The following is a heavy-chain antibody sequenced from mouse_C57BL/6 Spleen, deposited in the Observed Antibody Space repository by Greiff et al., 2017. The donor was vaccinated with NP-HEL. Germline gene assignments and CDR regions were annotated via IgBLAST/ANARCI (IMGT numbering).Heavy chain of an antibody. V-gene: IGHV1-22*01. CDR2: INPNNGGT. D-gene: IGHD1-1*01. J-gene: IGHJ4*01. Sequence: DVKLQESGPELVKPGASVKMSCKASGYTFTDYNMHWVKQSHGKSLEWIGYINPNNGGTSYNQKFKGKATLTVNKSSSTAYMELRSLTSEDSAVYYCAYYGSSPSYWGQGTSVTVSS. CDR3: AYYGSSPSY. CDR1: GYTFTDYN.